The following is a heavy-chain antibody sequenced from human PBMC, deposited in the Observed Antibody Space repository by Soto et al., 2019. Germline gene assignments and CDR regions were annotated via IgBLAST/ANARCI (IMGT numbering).Heavy chain of an antibody. CDR2: IIPMFGTP. CDR3: AGSVVAVIAFGYQYYGMDA. J-gene: IGHJ6*02. D-gene: IGHD2-21*01. CDR1: AGTFRSYA. V-gene: IGHV1-69*01. Sequence: QVQLLQSGAEVKRSGTSVKVSCKAAAGTFRSYAMSWVRQAPGQGLEWMGGIIPMFGTPNYAQNFKGRPTVTADDSTRTAYMELSSLRSEDTAVYYCAGSVVAVIAFGYQYYGMDAWGQGTTVTVS.